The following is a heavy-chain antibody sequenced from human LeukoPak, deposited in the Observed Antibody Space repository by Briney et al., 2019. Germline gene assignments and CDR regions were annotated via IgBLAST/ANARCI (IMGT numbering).Heavy chain of an antibody. CDR1: GGSINNHAYY. D-gene: IGHD6-19*01. CDR3: ARLAALAGHRGAFDF. Sequence: SETLSLTCSVSGGSINNHAYYWDWIRQPPGQGLEWIGTVYYTGNTYSSPSLRSRVTMSVDTSKNQFSLHLDPVTAADTAIYFCARLAALAGHRGAFDFWGQGTMVAVSS. J-gene: IGHJ3*01. CDR2: VYYTGNT. V-gene: IGHV4-39*01.